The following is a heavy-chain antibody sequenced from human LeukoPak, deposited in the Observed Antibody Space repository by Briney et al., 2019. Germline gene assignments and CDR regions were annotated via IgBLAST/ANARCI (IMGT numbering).Heavy chain of an antibody. Sequence: PSETLSLTCAVYGGSFSGYYWSWIRQPPGKGLEWIGEINHSGSTNYNPSLKSRVTMSVDTSKNQFSLKLSSVTAADTAVYYCAREEGSQGFDYWGQGTLVTVSS. CDR3: AREEGSQGFDY. J-gene: IGHJ4*02. CDR1: GGSFSGYY. CDR2: INHSGST. V-gene: IGHV4-34*01.